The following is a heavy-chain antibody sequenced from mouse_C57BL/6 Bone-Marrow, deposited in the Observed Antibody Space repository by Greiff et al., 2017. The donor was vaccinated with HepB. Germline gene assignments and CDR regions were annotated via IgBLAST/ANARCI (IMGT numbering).Heavy chain of an antibody. CDR3: ARLTTVVAPYYYAMDY. D-gene: IGHD1-1*01. CDR1: GYTFTSYW. Sequence: QVQLQQPGAELVKPGASVKLSCKASGYTFTSYWMQWVKQRPGQGLEWIGEIDPSDSYTNYNQKFKGKATLTVDISSSTAYMQLSSLTSEDSAVYYCARLTTVVAPYYYAMDYWGQGTSVTVSS. CDR2: IDPSDSYT. V-gene: IGHV1-50*01. J-gene: IGHJ4*01.